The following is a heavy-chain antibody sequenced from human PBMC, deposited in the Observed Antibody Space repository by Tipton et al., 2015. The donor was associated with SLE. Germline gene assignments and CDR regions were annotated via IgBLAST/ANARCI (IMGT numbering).Heavy chain of an antibody. V-gene: IGHV4-59*08. CDR2: IYHSGGT. CDR3: ARWIPLTGINV. CDR1: GASISSSY. Sequence: GLVKPSETLSLTCTVSGASISSSYLSWIRQPPGKGLEWIGHIYHSGGTYYNASLKGRVTISVDTSKNQFSLKLTSVTAADTAVYYCARWIPLTGINVWGQGATVTVSS. J-gene: IGHJ6*02. D-gene: IGHD5-18*01.